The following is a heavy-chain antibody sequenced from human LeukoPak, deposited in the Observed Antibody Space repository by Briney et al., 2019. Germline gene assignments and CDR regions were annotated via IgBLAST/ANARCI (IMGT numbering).Heavy chain of an antibody. CDR1: GLAFSESW. D-gene: IGHD5-12*01. Sequence: GVSLRLSCEASGLAFSESWMHWVRQIPGKGLVWLSRMYGDMREISYADSVKGRFTISRDNAKNTVYLQMNSLRGEDTAVYYCARDLGLRGSTWGQGTLVTVSS. CDR2: MYGDMREI. J-gene: IGHJ5*02. CDR3: ARDLGLRGST. V-gene: IGHV3-74*01.